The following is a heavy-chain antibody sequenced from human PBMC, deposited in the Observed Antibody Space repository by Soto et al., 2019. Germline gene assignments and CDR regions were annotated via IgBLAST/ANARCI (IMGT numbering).Heavy chain of an antibody. D-gene: IGHD2-21*02. J-gene: IGHJ3*02. CDR2: IYWDDDK. V-gene: IGHV2-5*02. CDR3: AHRSTETDAFDI. CDR1: GFSLSTSGVG. Sequence: QITLKESGPTLVKPTQTLTLTCTFSGFSLSTSGVGVGWIRQPPGKALEWLALIYWDDDKRYSPSLKSRLTLNKDTSKNQVVLTMTNMDPVDTATYYCAHRSTETDAFDIWGQGTMVTVSS.